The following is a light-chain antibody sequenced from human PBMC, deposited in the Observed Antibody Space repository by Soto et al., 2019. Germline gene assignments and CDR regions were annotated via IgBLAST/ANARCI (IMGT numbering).Light chain of an antibody. CDR3: QHRSNWPLT. J-gene: IGKJ4*01. Sequence: EIVLTQSPATLSLSPGERATLSCRASQSVSSYLAWYQQKPGQAPRLLIYDTSNRATGIPARFSGSGSGTDFTLTISSLEPEDFAVYYCQHRSNWPLTFGGGTKVEIK. CDR1: QSVSSY. CDR2: DTS. V-gene: IGKV3-11*01.